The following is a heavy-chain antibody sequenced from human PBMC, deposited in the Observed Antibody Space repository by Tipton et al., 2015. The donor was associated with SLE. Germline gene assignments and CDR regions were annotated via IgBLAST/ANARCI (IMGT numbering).Heavy chain of an antibody. J-gene: IGHJ6*02. Sequence: TLSLTCTVSGGSISSSFYYWGWIRQPPGKGLEWIGTVYYNGATQYNPSLRSRDTISADTPENQFSLNLSSVTAADTAVYFCASSHYSYESSGYYYYYDMDVWGQGTTVTVSS. D-gene: IGHD3-22*01. CDR3: ASSHYSYESSGYYYYYDMDV. CDR1: GGSISSSFYY. CDR2: VYYNGAT. V-gene: IGHV4-39*07.